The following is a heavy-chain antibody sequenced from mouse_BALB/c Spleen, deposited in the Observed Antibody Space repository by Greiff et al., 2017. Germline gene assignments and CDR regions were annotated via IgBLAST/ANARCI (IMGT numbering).Heavy chain of an antibody. CDR1: GYTFTSYY. CDR3: TRYGNYVRGAMDY. Sequence: QVQLQQSGADLVKPGASVQLSCKASGYTFTSYYMYWVKQRPGQGLEWIGEINPSNGGTNFNEKFKSKATLTVDKSSSTAYMQLSSLTSEDSAVYYCTRYGNYVRGAMDYWGQGTSVTVSS. J-gene: IGHJ4*01. D-gene: IGHD2-1*01. CDR2: INPSNGGT. V-gene: IGHV1S81*02.